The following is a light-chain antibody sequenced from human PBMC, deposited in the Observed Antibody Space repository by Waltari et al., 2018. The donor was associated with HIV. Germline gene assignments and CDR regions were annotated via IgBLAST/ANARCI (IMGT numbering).Light chain of an antibody. J-gene: IGKJ1*01. Sequence: DIQMTQSPSTLSASVGDRVTITCRASQSISSWLAWYQQKPGKAPKLLIYKASSVKSGVPSRFSGSGSGTEFTLTISSLQPDDFATYYCQQYNSYSVTFGQGTKVEIK. CDR3: QQYNSYSVT. CDR1: QSISSW. V-gene: IGKV1-5*03. CDR2: KAS.